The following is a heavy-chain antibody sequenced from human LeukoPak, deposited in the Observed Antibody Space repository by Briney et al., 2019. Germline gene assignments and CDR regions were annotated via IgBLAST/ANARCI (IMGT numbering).Heavy chain of an antibody. V-gene: IGHV4-34*01. Sequence: PSETLSLTCAVYGGSFSGYYWSWIRQPAGKGLEWIGEINHSGSTNYNPSLKSRVTISVDTSKNQFSLKLSSVTAADTAVYYCASRGYSYEYDYWGQGTLVTVSS. CDR1: GGSFSGYY. CDR2: INHSGST. J-gene: IGHJ4*02. D-gene: IGHD5-18*01. CDR3: ASRGYSYEYDY.